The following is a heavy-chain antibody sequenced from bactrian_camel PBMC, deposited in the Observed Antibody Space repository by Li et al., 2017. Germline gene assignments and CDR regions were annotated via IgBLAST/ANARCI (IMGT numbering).Heavy chain of an antibody. CDR3: AAGTNAYGVGTCQYDY. CDR2: IDADDGSRT. CDR1: GSVASGYC. V-gene: IGHV3S26*01. Sequence: QVQLVESGGGSVQAGGSLRLSCAASGSVASGYCMTWFRQAPGKEREWIALIDADDGSRTNYAESVKGRFILSQDNAKTTMFLQMNDLKPDDTAMYLCAAGTNAYGVGTCQYDYWGRGTQVTVS. D-gene: IGHD1*01. J-gene: IGHJ4*01.